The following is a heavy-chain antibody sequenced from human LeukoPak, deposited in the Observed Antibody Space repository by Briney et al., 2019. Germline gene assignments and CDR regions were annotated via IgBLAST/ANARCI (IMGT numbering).Heavy chain of an antibody. CDR2: IYTRGST. Sequence: TSETLSLTCTVSGGSINNYYRSWIRQPAGKGLEWIGRIYTRGSTNYNPSLKSRVTMSVDTSKNQFSLKLSSVTAADTAVYYCARGRYCSADICSGGDAFDIWGQGTMVSVSS. CDR1: GGSINNYY. V-gene: IGHV4-4*07. D-gene: IGHD2-15*01. J-gene: IGHJ3*02. CDR3: ARGRYCSADICSGGDAFDI.